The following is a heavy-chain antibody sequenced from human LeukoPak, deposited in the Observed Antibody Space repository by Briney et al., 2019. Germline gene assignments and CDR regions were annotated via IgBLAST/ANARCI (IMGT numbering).Heavy chain of an antibody. V-gene: IGHV4-39*01. Sequence: PSETLSLTCTVSGGSISSTTYYWGWVRQPPGKGLEWIGSVDYSGSTYYNPSLKSRVTISVDTSTNHFSLTLTSVTAADTAVFYCARHVYDSEARTLNWFDPWGQGTLVTVSS. J-gene: IGHJ5*02. CDR2: VDYSGST. CDR3: ARHVYDSEARTLNWFDP. CDR1: GGSISSTTYY. D-gene: IGHD3-16*01.